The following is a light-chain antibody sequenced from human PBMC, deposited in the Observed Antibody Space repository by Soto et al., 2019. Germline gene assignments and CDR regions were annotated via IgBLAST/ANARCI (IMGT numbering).Light chain of an antibody. CDR3: AAWDDRLNAWV. V-gene: IGLV1-40*01. J-gene: IGLJ2*01. CDR1: SSNIGAGFD. Sequence: QPVLTQPPSVSGAPGQRVTISCTGNSSNIGAGFDVHWYQQLPGTAPKLLIYDNSNRPSGVPDRFSGSKSGTSASLAITGLQAEDGTDYYCAAWDDRLNAWVIGGGTKVTVL. CDR2: DNS.